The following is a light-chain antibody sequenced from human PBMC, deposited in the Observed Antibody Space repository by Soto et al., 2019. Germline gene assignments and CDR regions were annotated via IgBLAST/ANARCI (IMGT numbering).Light chain of an antibody. CDR2: YDS. V-gene: IGLV3-21*04. J-gene: IGLJ1*01. CDR1: NIGSKS. Sequence: SYELTQPPSVSVAPGKTARITCGGNNIGSKSVHWYQQKPRQPTVLVIYYDSDRSSGIPERFSGSNSGNTATLTISSVEAGDEAYYYCQVWDSSSDHYVFGTGTKLTVL. CDR3: QVWDSSSDHYV.